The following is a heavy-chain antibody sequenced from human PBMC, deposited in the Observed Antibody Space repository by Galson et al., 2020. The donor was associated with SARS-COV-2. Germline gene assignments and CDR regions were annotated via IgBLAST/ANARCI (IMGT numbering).Heavy chain of an antibody. D-gene: IGHD4-17*01. CDR2: IYYSGTT. Sequence: SETLSLTCTVSGSISTTSYFWGWIRQPPGKGLEWIGTIYYSGTTYYNPSLRSRVTISVDTSKNQFSLKLNSVTAADTAVYYCARRGGTVPTQHFDLWGRAPWSLSPQ. J-gene: IGHJ2*01. V-gene: IGHV4-39*01. CDR3: ARRGGTVPTQHFDL. CDR1: GSISTTSYF.